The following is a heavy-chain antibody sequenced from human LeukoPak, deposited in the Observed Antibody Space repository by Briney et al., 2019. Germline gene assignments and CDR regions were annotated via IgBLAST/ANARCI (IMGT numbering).Heavy chain of an antibody. D-gene: IGHD2-21*02. J-gene: IGHJ4*02. CDR2: IHSGGST. Sequence: PGGSLRLSCEVSGFTFSSYSMNWVRQAPGKGLEWVSVIHSGGSTYYADSVKGRFTISRDNSKNTLYLQMNSLRVEDTAVYYCARDPQHIVVVTAVFDYWGQGTLVTVSS. CDR1: GFTFSSYS. V-gene: IGHV3-66*02. CDR3: ARDPQHIVVVTAVFDY.